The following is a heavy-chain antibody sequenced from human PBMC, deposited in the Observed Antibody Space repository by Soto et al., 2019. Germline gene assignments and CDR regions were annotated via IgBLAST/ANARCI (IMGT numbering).Heavy chain of an antibody. CDR1: GGSISSSSYY. CDR3: ARRAGDIVVVPAAASAVDY. D-gene: IGHD2-2*01. J-gene: IGHJ4*02. Sequence: QLQLQESGPGLVKPSETLSLTCTVSGGSISSSSYYWGWIRQPPGKGLEWIGSIYYSGSTYYNPSLKSRGTISGDTSKNQFSLKLSSVTAADTAVYYCARRAGDIVVVPAAASAVDYWGQGTLVTVSS. V-gene: IGHV4-39*01. CDR2: IYYSGST.